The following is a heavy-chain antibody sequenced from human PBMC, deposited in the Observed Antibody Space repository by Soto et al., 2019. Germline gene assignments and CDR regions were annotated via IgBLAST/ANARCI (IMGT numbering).Heavy chain of an antibody. CDR2: IGIGSSTK. CDR1: GFTVSSNY. CDR3: ARDQLYYNDIRGRPLTAFDV. D-gene: IGHD3-22*01. J-gene: IGHJ3*01. V-gene: IGHV3-48*01. Sequence: GGSLRLSCAASGFTVSSNYMSWVRQAPGKGLEWVSYIGIGSSTKYYADSVKGRFTISRDNAKNSLYLQMNSLRAEDTAVYYCARDQLYYNDIRGRPLTAFDVWGQGTMVTVSS.